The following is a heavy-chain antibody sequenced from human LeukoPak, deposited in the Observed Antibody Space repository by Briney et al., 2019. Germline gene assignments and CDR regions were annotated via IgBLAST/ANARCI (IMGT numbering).Heavy chain of an antibody. CDR3: ALGYCSSTSCYTGYYGMDV. CDR1: GFPFSSYA. D-gene: IGHD2-2*02. V-gene: IGHV3-30-3*01. J-gene: IGHJ6*02. CDR2: ISYDGSNK. Sequence: GGSLGLSCAASGFPFSSYAMQWVRQAPGKGLEWVAVISYDGSNKYYADSVKGRFTISRDNSKNTLYLQMNSLRAEDTAVYYCALGYCSSTSCYTGYYGMDVWGQGTTVTVSS.